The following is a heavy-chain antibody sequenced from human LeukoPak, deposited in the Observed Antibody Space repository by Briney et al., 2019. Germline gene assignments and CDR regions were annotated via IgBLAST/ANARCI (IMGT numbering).Heavy chain of an antibody. Sequence: GGSLRLSCVTSGFTFSSYWMSWVRQAPGKGLEWVANINEDGSQKDYVDSMKGRLTISRDNAKNSVYLQMDSLRVDDTAVYYCARPSSYSSAWGSDHWGQGTLVTVRS. CDR3: ARPSSYSSAWGSDH. CDR1: GFTFSSYW. J-gene: IGHJ4*02. V-gene: IGHV3-7*01. CDR2: INEDGSQK. D-gene: IGHD6-19*01.